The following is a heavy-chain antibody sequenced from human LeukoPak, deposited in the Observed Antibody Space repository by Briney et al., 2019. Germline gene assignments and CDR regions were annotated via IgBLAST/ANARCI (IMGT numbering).Heavy chain of an antibody. V-gene: IGHV3-30*04. CDR2: ISYDGSNK. J-gene: IGHJ6*03. D-gene: IGHD1-20*01. CDR1: GFTFSSYE. Sequence: PGGSLRLSCAASGFTFSSYEMNWVRQAPGKGLEWVAVISYDGSNKYYADSVKGRFTISRDNSKNTLYLQMNSLRAEDTAVYYCARAYNWNLWGYMDVWGKGTTVTVSS. CDR3: ARAYNWNLWGYMDV.